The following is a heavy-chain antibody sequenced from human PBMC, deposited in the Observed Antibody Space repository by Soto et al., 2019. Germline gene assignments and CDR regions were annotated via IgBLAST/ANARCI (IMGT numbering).Heavy chain of an antibody. CDR3: ATYYSTPGTFDY. Sequence: QVQLVESGGGVVQPGRSLRLSCAASGFTVSSYGMHWVRQAPGKGLEWVAVISYDGSNKYYADSVKGRFTISRDNSKNTLSLQMNRLRADDTAVYYCATYYSTPGTFDYWGQGTLVTVSS. D-gene: IGHD4-4*01. V-gene: IGHV3-30*03. CDR1: GFTVSSYG. CDR2: ISYDGSNK. J-gene: IGHJ4*02.